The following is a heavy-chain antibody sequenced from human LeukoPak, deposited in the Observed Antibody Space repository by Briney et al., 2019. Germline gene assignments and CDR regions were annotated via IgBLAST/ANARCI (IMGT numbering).Heavy chain of an antibody. CDR2: ISAYNGNT. D-gene: IGHD6-6*01. CDR1: GYTFTSYG. J-gene: IGHJ4*02. V-gene: IGHV1-18*01. Sequence: ASVKVSCKVSGYTFTSYGISWVRQAPGQGLEWMGWISAYNGNTNYAQKLQGRVTMTTDTSTSTAYMELRSLRSDDTAVYYCARVEESIAARPDDYWGQGTLVTVSS. CDR3: ARVEESIAARPDDY.